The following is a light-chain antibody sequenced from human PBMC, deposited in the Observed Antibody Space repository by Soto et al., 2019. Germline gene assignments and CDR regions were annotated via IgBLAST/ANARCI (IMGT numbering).Light chain of an antibody. CDR2: GAS. CDR1: QSVSSN. J-gene: IGKJ1*01. Sequence: EIVMTQSPATLSVSPGERATPSCRASQSVSSNLAWYQQKPGQAPRLLIYGASTRATGSPARFSGSGSGTEFTLTISSLQSEDFAVYYCQQDNNWPPWTFGQGTKVEIK. V-gene: IGKV3-15*01. CDR3: QQDNNWPPWT.